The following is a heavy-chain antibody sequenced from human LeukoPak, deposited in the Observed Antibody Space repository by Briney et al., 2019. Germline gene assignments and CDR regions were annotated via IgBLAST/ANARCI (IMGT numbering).Heavy chain of an antibody. V-gene: IGHV4-59*01. CDR3: ARTRVVTGPGPLDY. Sequence: SETLSLTCTVSGGSISSYYWSWIRQPPGKGLEWIGYIYYSGSTNYNPSLKSRVTISVDTSKNQFSLKLSSVTAADTAVYYCARTRVVTGPGPLDYWGQGTLVTVSS. CDR1: GGSISSYY. D-gene: IGHD2-21*02. J-gene: IGHJ4*02. CDR2: IYYSGST.